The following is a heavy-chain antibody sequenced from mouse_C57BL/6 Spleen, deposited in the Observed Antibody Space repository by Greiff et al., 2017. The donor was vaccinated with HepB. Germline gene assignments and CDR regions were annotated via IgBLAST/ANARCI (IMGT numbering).Heavy chain of an antibody. J-gene: IGHJ2*01. CDR2: INPYNGGT. D-gene: IGHD1-1*01. V-gene: IGHV1-19*01. CDR3: ATRSAFDY. Sequence: VQLKESGPVLVKPGASVKMSCKASGYTFTDYYMNWVKQSHGKSLEWIGVINPYNGGTSYNQKFKGKATLTVDKSSSTAYMELNSLTSEDSAVYYCATRSAFDYWGQGTTLTVSS. CDR1: GYTFTDYY.